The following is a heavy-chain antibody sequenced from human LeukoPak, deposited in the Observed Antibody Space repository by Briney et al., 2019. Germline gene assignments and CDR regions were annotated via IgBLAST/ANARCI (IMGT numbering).Heavy chain of an antibody. CDR1: GGSISSSNW. J-gene: IGHJ4*02. Sequence: KSSGTLSLTCAVSGGSISSSNWWSWVRQPPGKGLEWIGEIYHSGTTNYNPSLKSRVTISVDTSKNQFSLKLSSVTAADTAVYYCARDSYFTKLGYCSGGSCYGLDYWGQGTLVTVSS. D-gene: IGHD2-15*01. CDR3: ARDSYFTKLGYCSGGSCYGLDY. CDR2: IYHSGTT. V-gene: IGHV4-4*02.